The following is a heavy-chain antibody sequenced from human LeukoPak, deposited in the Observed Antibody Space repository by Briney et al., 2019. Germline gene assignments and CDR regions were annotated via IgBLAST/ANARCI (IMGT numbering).Heavy chain of an antibody. CDR3: AKDKANYYASGTYYPYGMDV. J-gene: IGHJ6*02. D-gene: IGHD3-10*01. V-gene: IGHV3-23*01. Sequence: GGSLRLSCAASGFTLSSYAMNWVRQAPGKGLEWVSGISGSGVRTYYADSVKGRFTISRDNSKNTLYLQMNSLRAEDTAVYYCAKDKANYYASGTYYPYGMDVWGQGTTVTVSS. CDR1: GFTLSSYA. CDR2: ISGSGVRT.